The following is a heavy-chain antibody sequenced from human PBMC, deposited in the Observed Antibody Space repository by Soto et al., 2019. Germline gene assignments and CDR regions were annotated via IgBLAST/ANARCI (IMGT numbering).Heavy chain of an antibody. V-gene: IGHV1-2*02. CDR1: GYTFTTYN. CDR2: INPYRGDS. Sequence: QVQLVQSGAEMKMPGASVRVSCKASGYTFTTYNIHWVRQAPGQGLEWMGWINPYRGDSTSAQKFQGRVTMTRETSISRVYMELRRLRSDDSAVYYCAKSVLPFYLYYGADVWGQGTTVTVSA. D-gene: IGHD2-8*01. J-gene: IGHJ6*01. CDR3: AKSVLPFYLYYGADV.